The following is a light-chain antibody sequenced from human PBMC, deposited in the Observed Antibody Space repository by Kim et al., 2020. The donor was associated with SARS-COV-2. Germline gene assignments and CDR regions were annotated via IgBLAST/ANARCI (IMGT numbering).Light chain of an antibody. CDR3: LQHNDWRT. V-gene: IGKV3-15*01. J-gene: IGKJ1*01. CDR1: QSLATN. CDR2: GAS. Sequence: EIVMTQSPAILSVSPGERATLSCRASQSLATNLAWYQQKPGQPPRLLIYGASTRATGVPARFSGSGSGTEFTLTISSLQSEDSAVYYCLQHNDWRTFGPGTKVEIK.